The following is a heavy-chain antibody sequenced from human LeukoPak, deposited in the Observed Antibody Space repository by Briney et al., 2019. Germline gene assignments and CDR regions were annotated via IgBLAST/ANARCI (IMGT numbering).Heavy chain of an antibody. D-gene: IGHD6-6*01. CDR2: IRYDGSNK. J-gene: IGHJ4*02. CDR1: GFTFSSYG. Sequence: PGGSLRLSCAASGFTFSSYGMHWVRQAPGKGLEWVAFIRYDGSNKYYADSVKGRFTISRDNSMNTLYLQMNSLRAEDTAVYYCAKLPLTSVGAARLDYWGQGTLVTVSS. CDR3: AKLPLTSVGAARLDY. V-gene: IGHV3-30*02.